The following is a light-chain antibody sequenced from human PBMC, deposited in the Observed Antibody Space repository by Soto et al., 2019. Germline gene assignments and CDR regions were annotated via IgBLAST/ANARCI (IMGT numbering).Light chain of an antibody. J-gene: IGKJ4*01. CDR3: QQRYHPLT. V-gene: IGKV3-11*01. Sequence: EIVLTQSPATLSLSPGERATLSCRASQSISSQLAWYQQKPGQAPRLLIYDSSNRATGIPARFTGSGSGTYFALTISNIEPEDFASYYCQQRYHPLTFGGGTKVEIK. CDR2: DSS. CDR1: QSISSQ.